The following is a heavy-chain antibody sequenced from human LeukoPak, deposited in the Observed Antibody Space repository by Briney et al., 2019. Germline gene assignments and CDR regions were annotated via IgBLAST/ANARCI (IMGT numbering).Heavy chain of an antibody. V-gene: IGHV5-51*01. J-gene: IGHJ4*02. CDR3: ARRGYGDLFDY. Sequence: GESLKISCQGSGYSFSTYWIGWVRQMPGKGLEWMGIIYPGDSDTRYSPSFQGQVTISADRSISTAYLQWSSLKASDTAMYFCARRGYGDLFDYWGQGTLVTVSS. CDR2: IYPGDSDT. D-gene: IGHD4-17*01. CDR1: GYSFSTYW.